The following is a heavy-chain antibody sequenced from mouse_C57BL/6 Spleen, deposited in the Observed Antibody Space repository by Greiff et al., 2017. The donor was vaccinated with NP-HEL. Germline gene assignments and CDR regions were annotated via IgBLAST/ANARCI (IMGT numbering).Heavy chain of an antibody. CDR2: IYPGDGDT. J-gene: IGHJ2*01. Sequence: QVQLKQSGPELVKPGASVKISCKASGYAFSSSWMNWVKQRPGKGLEWIGRIYPGDGDTNYNGKFKGKATLTADKSSSTAYMQLSSLTSEDSAVYFCARFYYGSSHCYFDYWGQGTTLTVSS. D-gene: IGHD1-1*01. CDR1: GYAFSSSW. V-gene: IGHV1-82*01. CDR3: ARFYYGSSHCYFDY.